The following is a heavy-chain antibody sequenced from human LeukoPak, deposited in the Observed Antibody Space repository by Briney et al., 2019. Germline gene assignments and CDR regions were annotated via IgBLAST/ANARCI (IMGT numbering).Heavy chain of an antibody. CDR2: INPNSGGT. CDR3: ARDSGGVSNDAFDI. Sequence: ASVKVSCKASGYTFTGYYMHWVRQAPGQGLEWTGWINPNSGGTNYAQKFQGWVTMTRDTSISTAYMELSRLRSDDTAVYYCARDSGGVSNDAFDIWGQGTMVTVSS. CDR1: GYTFTGYY. J-gene: IGHJ3*02. V-gene: IGHV1-2*04. D-gene: IGHD3-10*01.